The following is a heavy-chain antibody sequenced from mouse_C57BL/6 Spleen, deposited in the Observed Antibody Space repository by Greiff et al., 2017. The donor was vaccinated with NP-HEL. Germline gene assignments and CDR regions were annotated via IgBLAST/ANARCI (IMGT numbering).Heavy chain of an antibody. Sequence: QVQLQQPGAELVKPGASVKMSCKASGYTFTSYWITWVKQRPGQGLEWIGDIYPGSGSTNYNEKFKSKATMTVDTSSSTAYMQLSSLTSEDSAVYYCARRYYEYDWDYWGQGTTLTVSS. CDR3: ARRYYEYDWDY. CDR1: GYTFTSYW. J-gene: IGHJ2*01. CDR2: IYPGSGST. D-gene: IGHD2-4*01. V-gene: IGHV1-55*01.